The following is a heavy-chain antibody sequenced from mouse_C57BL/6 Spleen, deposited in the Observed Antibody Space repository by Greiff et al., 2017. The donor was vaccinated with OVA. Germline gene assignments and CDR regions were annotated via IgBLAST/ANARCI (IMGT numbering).Heavy chain of an antibody. CDR3: ARSPNWDGGYYFDY. CDR2: IWSDGST. J-gene: IGHJ2*01. Sequence: VMLVESGPGLVAPSQSLSITCTVSGFSLTSYGVHWVRQPPGKGLEWLVVIWSDGSTTYNSALKSRLSISKDNSKSQVFLKMNSLQTDDTAMYYCARSPNWDGGYYFDYWGQGTTLTVSS. D-gene: IGHD4-1*01. V-gene: IGHV2-6*03. CDR1: GFSLTSYG.